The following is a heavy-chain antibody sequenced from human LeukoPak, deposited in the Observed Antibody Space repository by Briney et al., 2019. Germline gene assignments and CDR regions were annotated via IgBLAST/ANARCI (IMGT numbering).Heavy chain of an antibody. D-gene: IGHD2-15*01. CDR3: ARNRLVVVAATPACWFDP. V-gene: IGHV4-34*01. CDR1: GGSFSGYY. J-gene: IGHJ5*02. Sequence: SETLSLTCAVYGGSFSGYYWSWIRQPPGKGLEWIGEINHSGSTNYNPSLKSRVTISVDTSKNQFSLKLSSVTAADTAVYYCARNRLVVVAATPACWFDPWSQGTLVTVSS. CDR2: INHSGST.